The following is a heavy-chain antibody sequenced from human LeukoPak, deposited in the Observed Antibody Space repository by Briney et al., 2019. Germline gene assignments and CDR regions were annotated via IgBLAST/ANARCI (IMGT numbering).Heavy chain of an antibody. D-gene: IGHD2-2*01. J-gene: IGHJ6*02. CDR3: ARDRPYCSSTSCYLTYYYYYGMDV. CDR2: ISAYNGNT. V-gene: IGHV1-18*01. CDR1: GGTFSSYA. Sequence: ASVKLSCNASGGTFSSYAISRVRQSPGHGLEWMGWISAYNGNTNYAQKLQGRITMTTDTSTSTAYMELRSLRSDDTAVYYCARDRPYCSSTSCYLTYYYYYGMDVWGQGTTVTVSS.